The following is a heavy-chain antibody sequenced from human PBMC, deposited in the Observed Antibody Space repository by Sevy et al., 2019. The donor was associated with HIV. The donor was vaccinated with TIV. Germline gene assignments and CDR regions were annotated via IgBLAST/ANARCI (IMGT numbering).Heavy chain of an antibody. Sequence: GGSLRLSCAASGFSFSTYWMHWVRQAPGRGLVWVSRINSDGSITTYAVSVKGRFTTSRDNAKNTLYLQMNRLRAEDTAVYYCARGLVNGGFDYWGQGTLVTVSS. CDR1: GFSFSTYW. D-gene: IGHD1-1*01. CDR2: INSDGSIT. CDR3: ARGLVNGGFDY. J-gene: IGHJ4*02. V-gene: IGHV3-74*01.